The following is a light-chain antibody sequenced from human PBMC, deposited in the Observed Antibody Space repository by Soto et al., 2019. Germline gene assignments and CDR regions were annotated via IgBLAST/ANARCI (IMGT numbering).Light chain of an antibody. CDR3: EQYGSSPRT. CDR1: QTVSSSY. J-gene: IGKJ1*01. Sequence: EIVLTQSPGTLSLSPGERATLSCRASQTVSSSYLAWYQQKLGQAPRLLIYGASNRATGIPDRFSGSGSGTDFTLAISSLGSEDFGVYYCEQYGSSPRTFGQGTTVDI. V-gene: IGKV3-20*01. CDR2: GAS.